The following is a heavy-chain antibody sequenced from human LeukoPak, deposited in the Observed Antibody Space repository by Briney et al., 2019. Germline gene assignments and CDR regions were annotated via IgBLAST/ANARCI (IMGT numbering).Heavy chain of an antibody. V-gene: IGHV3-23*01. J-gene: IGHJ4*02. CDR3: AKAEYYDSSGYLPSTPFDY. CDR2: ISGSGGST. D-gene: IGHD3-22*01. Sequence: GGSLRLSCAASGFTVSSNYMSWVRQAPGKGLEWVSAISGSGGSTYYADSVKGRFTISRDNSKNTLYLQMNSLRAEDTAVYYCAKAEYYDSSGYLPSTPFDYWGQGTLVTVSS. CDR1: GFTVSSNY.